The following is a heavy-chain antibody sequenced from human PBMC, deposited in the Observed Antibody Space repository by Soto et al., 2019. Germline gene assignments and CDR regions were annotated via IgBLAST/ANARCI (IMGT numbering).Heavy chain of an antibody. Sequence: EVQLLESGGAFTQPGGSLRLSCAASGFTFSSYAMSWVRQAPGKGLEWVSTITGSGGSAYYADSVKGRFTISRAYSKNTLYLQMNSLRAEDTAVYYCAKNWGVATSRAAFDIWGQGTMVTVSS. CDR2: ITGSGGSA. J-gene: IGHJ3*02. V-gene: IGHV3-23*01. CDR1: GFTFSSYA. D-gene: IGHD6-13*01. CDR3: AKNWGVATSRAAFDI.